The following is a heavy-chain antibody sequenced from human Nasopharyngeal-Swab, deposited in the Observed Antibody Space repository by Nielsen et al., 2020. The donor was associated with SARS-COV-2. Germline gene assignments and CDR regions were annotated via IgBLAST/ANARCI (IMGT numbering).Heavy chain of an antibody. Sequence: ASVKVSCNASGYTFTGYYMHWVRQAPGQGLEWMGRINPNSGGTNYAQKFQGRVTMTRDTSISTAYMELSRLRSDDTAVYYCAAERDFWSGYYFYWGQGTLVTVSS. J-gene: IGHJ4*02. CDR3: AAERDFWSGYYFY. D-gene: IGHD3-3*01. CDR2: INPNSGGT. V-gene: IGHV1-2*06. CDR1: GYTFTGYY.